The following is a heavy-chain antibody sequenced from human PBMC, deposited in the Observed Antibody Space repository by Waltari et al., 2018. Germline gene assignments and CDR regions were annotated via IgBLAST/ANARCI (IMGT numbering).Heavy chain of an antibody. CDR1: GFTVSSNY. D-gene: IGHD6-25*01. J-gene: IGHJ6*03. CDR2: IYSGGST. Sequence: EVQLVESGGGLIQPGGSLRLSCAASGFTVSSNYMSWVRQAPGKGLEWVSVIYSGGSTYYADSVKGRFTISRDNSKNTLYLQMNSLRAEDTAVYYCAREAYYSSEYYMDVWGKGTTVTVSS. V-gene: IGHV3-53*01. CDR3: AREAYYSSEYYMDV.